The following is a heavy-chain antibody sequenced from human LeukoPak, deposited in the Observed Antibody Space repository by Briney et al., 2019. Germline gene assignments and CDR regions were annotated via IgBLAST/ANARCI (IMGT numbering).Heavy chain of an antibody. J-gene: IGHJ4*02. CDR3: ASPYGSGSVYYFDY. V-gene: IGHV3-7*01. CDR2: IKRDGSEK. Sequence: GGSLRLSCAASGLPFSSYWMSWVRQAPGKGLEWVANIKRDGSEKYYVDSVKGRFTISRDNAKNSLYLQMNSLRAEDTAVYYCASPYGSGSVYYFDYWGQGTLVTVSS. CDR1: GLPFSSYW. D-gene: IGHD3-10*01.